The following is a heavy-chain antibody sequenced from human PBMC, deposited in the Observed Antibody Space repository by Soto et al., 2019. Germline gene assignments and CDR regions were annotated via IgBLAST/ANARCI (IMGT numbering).Heavy chain of an antibody. J-gene: IGHJ6*02. CDR3: ARDLPSLEVRSYGMDV. CDR2: ITPVFGTP. Sequence: SVKVSCKVSGGTFSSYRFSWVRQAPGQGLEWMGGITPVFGTPDYAQKFQGRVTVTADRSTNTAYMELSRLTSEDTAVYYCARDLPSLEVRSYGMDVWGQGTTVTVSS. CDR1: GGTFSSYR. D-gene: IGHD3-10*01. V-gene: IGHV1-69*06.